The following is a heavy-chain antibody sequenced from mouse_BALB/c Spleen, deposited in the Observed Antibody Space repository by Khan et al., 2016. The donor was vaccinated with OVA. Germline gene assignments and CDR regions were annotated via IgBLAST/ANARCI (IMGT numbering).Heavy chain of an antibody. CDR1: GFSLTSYG. CDR2: IWAGGST. V-gene: IGHV2-9*02. D-gene: IGHD2-3*01. Sequence: QVQLKQSGPGLAAPAQSLSITCTVSGFSLTSYGVHWVRQPPGKGLEWLGVIWAGGSTNYNSALMSRLSISKDNSKSQVFLKMNSLQTDDTAMYXCARFYDPHYAMDYWGQGTPGTGPS. CDR3: ARFYDPHYAMDY. J-gene: IGHJ4*01.